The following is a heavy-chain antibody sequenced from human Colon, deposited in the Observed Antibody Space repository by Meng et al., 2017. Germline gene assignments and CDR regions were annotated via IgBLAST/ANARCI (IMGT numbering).Heavy chain of an antibody. D-gene: IGHD4-17*01. CDR2: ISTYDDRT. J-gene: IGHJ4*02. Sequence: HVQRCQTGAEVSKPGGSFMASCKASGYTFTTYGISWMRQAPGQGLEWMGWISTYDDRTNYVEKFRGRVTMTTDTSTNTAYMELRSLRSDDTAVYHCARDNPGDYVWDYWGQGTLVTVSS. CDR3: ARDNPGDYVWDY. V-gene: IGHV1-18*01. CDR1: GYTFTTYG.